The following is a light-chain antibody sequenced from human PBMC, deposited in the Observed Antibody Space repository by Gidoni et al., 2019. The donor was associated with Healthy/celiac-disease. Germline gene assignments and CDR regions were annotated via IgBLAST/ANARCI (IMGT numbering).Light chain of an antibody. V-gene: IGKV1-5*01. Sequence: DIQMTQSPSTLSASVGDRVTITCRASQSISSWLAWYQQKPGKAPKLLIYDASSLESGVPSRFRGSGSVTEFTLTISSLQPDDFATYYCQQYNIYSMYPFGQGTKLEIK. CDR3: QQYNIYSMYP. J-gene: IGKJ2*01. CDR1: QSISSW. CDR2: DAS.